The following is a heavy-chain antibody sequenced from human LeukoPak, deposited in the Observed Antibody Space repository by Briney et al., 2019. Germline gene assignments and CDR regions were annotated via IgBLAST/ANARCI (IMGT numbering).Heavy chain of an antibody. CDR3: AREYSSGWVFDY. CDR2: IYTSGST. V-gene: IGHV4-4*07. Sequence: SETLSLTCTVSGGSISSYYWSWIRQPAGKGLEWIGRIYTSGSTNYNPSLKSRVTMSVDTSKSQFSLKLSSVTAADTAVYYCAREYSSGWVFDYWGQGTLVTVSS. D-gene: IGHD6-19*01. J-gene: IGHJ4*02. CDR1: GGSISSYY.